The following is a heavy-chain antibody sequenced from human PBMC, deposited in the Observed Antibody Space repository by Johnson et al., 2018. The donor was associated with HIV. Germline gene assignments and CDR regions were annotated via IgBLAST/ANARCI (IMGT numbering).Heavy chain of an antibody. J-gene: IGHJ3*02. Sequence: QVQLVESGGGVVRPGGSLRLSCAASGFTFNNYGMHWVRQAPGKGLEWVAVISYDGKNKYFGDSVKGRFTISRDNSKHTLYLQMNSLRADDTAVYYCARSRQVGTPDAFDIWGQGTMVTVSS. CDR3: ARSRQVGTPDAFDI. CDR1: GFTFNNYG. V-gene: IGHV3-30*03. D-gene: IGHD1-14*01. CDR2: ISYDGKNK.